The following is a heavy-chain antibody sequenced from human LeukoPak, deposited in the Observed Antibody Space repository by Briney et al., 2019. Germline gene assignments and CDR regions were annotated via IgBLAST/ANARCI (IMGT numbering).Heavy chain of an antibody. CDR1: GGTFSSYA. CDR2: IIPIFGTA. D-gene: IGHD3-22*01. V-gene: IGHV1-69*13. CDR3: ARSTYYYDSSGYYYFDY. J-gene: IGHJ4*02. Sequence: ASVKVSCKASGGTFSSYAISWVRQALGQGLEWMGGIIPIFGTANYAQKFQGRVTITADESTSTAYMELSSLRSEDTAVYYCARSTYYYDSSGYYYFDYGGQGTLVTVSS.